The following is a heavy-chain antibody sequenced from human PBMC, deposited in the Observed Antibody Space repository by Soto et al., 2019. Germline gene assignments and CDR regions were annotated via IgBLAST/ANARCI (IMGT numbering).Heavy chain of an antibody. CDR3: ARGRYSGYETHFDY. CDR1: GYTFTSYD. J-gene: IGHJ4*02. D-gene: IGHD5-12*01. Sequence: ASLKVSCKASGYTFTSYDINWVRQATGQRLEWMGWMNPNSGNTGYAQKFQGRVTMTRNTSISTAYMELSSLRSEDTAVYYCARGRYSGYETHFDYWGQGTLVTVSS. V-gene: IGHV1-8*01. CDR2: MNPNSGNT.